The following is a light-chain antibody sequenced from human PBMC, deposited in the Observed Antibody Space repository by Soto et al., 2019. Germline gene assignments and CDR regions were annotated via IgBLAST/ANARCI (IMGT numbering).Light chain of an antibody. V-gene: IGKV3-20*01. Sequence: EIVLTQSPGTLSLSPGERATLSCRAIQSVSSSYSAWYQQKPGQAPRLLIYGASSRATGIPDRFSGSGSGTDFSLTISRLESEDFAVYYCQQYGSSLFTFGAGTKVDIK. CDR2: GAS. CDR1: QSVSSSY. J-gene: IGKJ3*01. CDR3: QQYGSSLFT.